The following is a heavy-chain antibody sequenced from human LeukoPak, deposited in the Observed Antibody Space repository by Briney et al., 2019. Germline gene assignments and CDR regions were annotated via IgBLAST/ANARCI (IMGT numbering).Heavy chain of an antibody. Sequence: GGSLRLSCAASGFTFSSYAMHWVRQAPGKGLERVAVISYDGSNKYYADSVKGRFTISRDNSKNTLYLQMNSLRAEDTAVYYCARDRTDDYGDYVYDYWGQGTLVTVSS. D-gene: IGHD4-17*01. J-gene: IGHJ4*02. CDR2: ISYDGSNK. V-gene: IGHV3-30-3*01. CDR3: ARDRTDDYGDYVYDY. CDR1: GFTFSSYA.